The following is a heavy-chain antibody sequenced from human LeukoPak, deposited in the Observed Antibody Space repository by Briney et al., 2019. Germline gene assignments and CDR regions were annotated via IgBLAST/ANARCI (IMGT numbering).Heavy chain of an antibody. CDR1: GFIFSSYG. Sequence: TGGSLRLSCAASGFIFSSYGMHWVRQAPGKGLEWVAFIRYDGSDKYYTDSVKGRFTISRDNSKNTLYLQMNSLRAEDTAVYSCAKDSNQNFAYWGQGTLVSASS. CDR2: IRYDGSDK. J-gene: IGHJ4*02. V-gene: IGHV3-30*02. D-gene: IGHD1-14*01. CDR3: AKDSNQNFAY.